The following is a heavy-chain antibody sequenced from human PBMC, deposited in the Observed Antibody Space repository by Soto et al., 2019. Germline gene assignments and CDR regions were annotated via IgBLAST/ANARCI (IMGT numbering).Heavy chain of an antibody. Sequence: SETLSLTCTVSGGSVSSGSYYWRWIRQPPGKGLEWIGYIYYSGSTNYNPSLKSRVTISVDTSKNQFSLKLSSVTAADTAVYYCARGVEYSSSWYRSYGMDVWGQGTTVTVSS. CDR2: IYYSGST. J-gene: IGHJ6*02. CDR3: ARGVEYSSSWYRSYGMDV. V-gene: IGHV4-61*01. D-gene: IGHD6-13*01. CDR1: GGSVSSGSYY.